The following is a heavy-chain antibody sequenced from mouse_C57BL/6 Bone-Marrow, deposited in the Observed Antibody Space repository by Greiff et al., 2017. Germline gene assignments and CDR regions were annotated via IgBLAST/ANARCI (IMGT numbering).Heavy chain of an antibody. Sequence: VHVKQSGAELVRPGASVKLSCTASGFNIKDDYMHWVKQRPEQGLEWIGWIDPENGDTEYASKFQGKATITADTSSNTAYLQLSSLTSEDTAVYYCTVTTVVASYWYFDVWGTGTTVTVSS. CDR2: IDPENGDT. J-gene: IGHJ1*03. CDR1: GFNIKDDY. CDR3: TVTTVVASYWYFDV. V-gene: IGHV14-4*01. D-gene: IGHD1-1*01.